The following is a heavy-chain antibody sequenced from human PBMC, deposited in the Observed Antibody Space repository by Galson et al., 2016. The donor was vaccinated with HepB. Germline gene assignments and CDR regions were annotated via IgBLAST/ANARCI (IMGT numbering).Heavy chain of an antibody. D-gene: IGHD1-26*01. CDR1: GFTFNSFW. CDR2: INQDGSAK. CDR3: AREKPMRASALDY. V-gene: IGHV3-7*03. Sequence: SLRLSCAASGFTFNSFWMSWVRQAPGKGLEWVANINQDGSAKQYVDSVKGRFTISRDNAKNSLYLQMNSLRAEDTAVYFCAREKPMRASALDYWGQGTPVTVSS. J-gene: IGHJ4*02.